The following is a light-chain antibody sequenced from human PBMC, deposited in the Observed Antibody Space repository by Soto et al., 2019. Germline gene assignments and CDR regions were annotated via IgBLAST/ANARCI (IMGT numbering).Light chain of an antibody. CDR1: QSITSR. J-gene: IGKJ2*03. V-gene: IGKV1-5*01. CDR2: DAS. CDR3: QQSVSTPIYS. Sequence: DIQMTQSPSTLSGSVGARVPITCRASQSITSRLAWYQQKPGKAPNLLIYDASSLQSGVPSRFSGSGSGTHFTLTITSLQPEDVGTYFCQQSVSTPIYSFGQGTKVDIK.